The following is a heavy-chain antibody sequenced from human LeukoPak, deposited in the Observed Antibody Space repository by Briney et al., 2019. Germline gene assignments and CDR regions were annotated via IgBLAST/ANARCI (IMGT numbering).Heavy chain of an antibody. CDR2: IYTSGST. Sequence: SETLFLTCTVSDVSIRPHYWSWFRQPAVKGLEWIGRIYTSGSTNYNPSLKSRVTMSIDTSKNQFSLNLSSVTAADTAVYYCARDHSSFPFDLWGQGTLVTVSS. CDR3: ARDHSSFPFDL. D-gene: IGHD2-2*01. CDR1: DVSIRPHY. V-gene: IGHV4-4*07. J-gene: IGHJ4*02.